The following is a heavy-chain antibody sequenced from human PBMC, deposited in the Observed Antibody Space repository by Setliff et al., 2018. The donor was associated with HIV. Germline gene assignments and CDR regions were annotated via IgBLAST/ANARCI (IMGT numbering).Heavy chain of an antibody. Sequence: PGESLKISCKGSGYSFNNYWIGWVRQMSGKGLEWMGIIYPGDSDTRYSPFFQGQVTISADKSISTAYLQWSSLKASDTAMYYCARSSPTAPNAFDIWGQGTMVTVSS. D-gene: IGHD5-18*01. CDR3: ARSSPTAPNAFDI. V-gene: IGHV5-51*01. J-gene: IGHJ3*02. CDR2: IYPGDSDT. CDR1: GYSFNNYW.